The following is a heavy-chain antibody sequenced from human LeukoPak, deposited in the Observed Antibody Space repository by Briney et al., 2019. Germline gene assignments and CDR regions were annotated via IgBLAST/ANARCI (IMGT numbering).Heavy chain of an antibody. CDR3: AKGGDSSPYWYFDL. Sequence: PGRSLRLSCAASGFTFDDYAMHWVRQAPGKGLEWVSGTSWNSGSIGYADSVKGRFTISRDDAKNSLYLQMNSLRAEDTALYYCAKGGDSSPYWYFDLWGRGTLVTVSS. V-gene: IGHV3-9*01. CDR1: GFTFDDYA. CDR2: TSWNSGSI. J-gene: IGHJ2*01. D-gene: IGHD6-13*01.